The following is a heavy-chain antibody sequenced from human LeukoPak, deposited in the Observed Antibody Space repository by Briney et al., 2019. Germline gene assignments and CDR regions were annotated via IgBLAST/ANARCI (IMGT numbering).Heavy chain of an antibody. V-gene: IGHV3-23*01. J-gene: IGHJ4*02. CDR3: ANQHCVDNVCHQFGPLGY. Sequence: PGGSLRLSCAASGITFSSYDMSWVGQAPWEEVEWVSFISNSGGSTYYADSVKGRFTISRDNSNNTLYLQMTRLSPEDPAVYSCANQHCVDNVCHQFGPLGYWSQGTLVTVSS. D-gene: IGHD2-8*01. CDR1: GITFSSYD. CDR2: ISNSGGST.